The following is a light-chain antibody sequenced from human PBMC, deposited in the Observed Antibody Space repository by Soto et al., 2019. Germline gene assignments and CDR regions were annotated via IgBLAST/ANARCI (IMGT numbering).Light chain of an antibody. V-gene: IGKV2-30*01. CDR3: MQGTHWPPYT. J-gene: IGKJ2*01. CDR1: QSLAYSDGNTY. CDR2: KVS. Sequence: DVVMTQSPLSLPVTLGQPASISCRSSQSLAYSDGNTYLNWFQQRPGQSPRRLIYKVSNRDSGVPHRFGGSGSGTDFTLNISSVEAEAVGVYYCMQGTHWPPYTFGQGTKLEIK.